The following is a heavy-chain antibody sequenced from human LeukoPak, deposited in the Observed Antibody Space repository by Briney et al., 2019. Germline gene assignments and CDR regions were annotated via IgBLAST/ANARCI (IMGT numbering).Heavy chain of an antibody. CDR1: GFTFSSYG. J-gene: IGHJ1*01. CDR3: AKDNDVSGYSVVFQH. CDR2: ISGSGGRT. Sequence: GGSLRLSCAASGFTFSSYGMSWVRQAPGKGLEWVSAISGSGGRTYYADSVKGRFTISRDNSKNTLYLQMNSLRAEDTAVYYCAKDNDVSGYSVVFQHWGQGTLVTVSS. V-gene: IGHV3-23*01. D-gene: IGHD3-16*01.